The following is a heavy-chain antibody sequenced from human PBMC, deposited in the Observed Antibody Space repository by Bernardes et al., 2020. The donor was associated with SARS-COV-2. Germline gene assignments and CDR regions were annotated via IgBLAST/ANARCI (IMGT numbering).Heavy chain of an antibody. CDR2: MNQDGSDK. J-gene: IGHJ4*02. D-gene: IGHD1-26*01. V-gene: IGHV3-7*04. Sequence: GRSLRLSCAASRFTFSSYCMSWVRQAPGKGLEWVANMNQDGSDKYYVDSVKGRFTISRDNAKNSLYLQMNSLRADDTAVYYCARDRVGATTDYFDYWGQGTLVTVSS. CDR1: RFTFSSYC. CDR3: ARDRVGATTDYFDY.